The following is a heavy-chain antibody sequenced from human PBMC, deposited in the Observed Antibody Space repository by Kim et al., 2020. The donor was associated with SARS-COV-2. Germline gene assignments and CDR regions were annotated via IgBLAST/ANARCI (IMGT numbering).Heavy chain of an antibody. J-gene: IGHJ4*02. CDR2: IRSKAHSYAT. D-gene: IGHD5-12*01. Sequence: GGSLRLSCAASGFTFSGSAMHWVRQASGKGLEWVGRIRSKAHSYATAYAASVKGRFTISRDDSKNTAYLQMNSLKTEDTAVYYCTRHLGGYSGYDGVDYWGQGTLVTVSS. CDR3: TRHLGGYSGYDGVDY. CDR1: GFTFSGSA. V-gene: IGHV3-73*01.